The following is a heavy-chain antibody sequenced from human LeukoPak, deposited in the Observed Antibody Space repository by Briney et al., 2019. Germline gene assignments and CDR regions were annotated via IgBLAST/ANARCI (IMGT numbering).Heavy chain of an antibody. CDR3: ASSKNTPQSKIAAAGTNYFDY. D-gene: IGHD6-13*01. CDR1: GFTFSSYA. V-gene: IGHV3-7*01. Sequence: TGGSLRLSCAASGFTFSSYAMSWVRQAPGKGLEWVANIKQDGSEKYYVDSVKGRFTISRDNAKNSLYLQMNSLRAEDTAVYYCASSKNTPQSKIAAAGTNYFDYWGQGTLVTVSS. J-gene: IGHJ4*02. CDR2: IKQDGSEK.